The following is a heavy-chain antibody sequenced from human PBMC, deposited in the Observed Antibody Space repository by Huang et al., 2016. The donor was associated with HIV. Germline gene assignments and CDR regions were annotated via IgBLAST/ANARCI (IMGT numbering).Heavy chain of an antibody. J-gene: IGHJ4*02. V-gene: IGHV1-18*01. Sequence: QVQLVQSGPEVKKPGASVKLSCKASGYAFTRYTITWVRQAPGQGLEWMGWISPYDGETKYAQNIQGRVTMTADTSTTTAYMELRSLSSDDTAVYYCARSSTGFGSTWAYDWGQGTLVTISS. CDR2: ISPYDGET. CDR1: GYAFTRYT. CDR3: ARSSTGFGSTWAYD. D-gene: IGHD2-2*03.